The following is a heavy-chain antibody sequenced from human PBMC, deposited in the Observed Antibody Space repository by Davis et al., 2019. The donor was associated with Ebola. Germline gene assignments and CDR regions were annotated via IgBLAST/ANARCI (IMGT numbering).Heavy chain of an antibody. V-gene: IGHV4-59*04. CDR2: VNYVGDT. D-gene: IGHD6-19*01. Sequence: SETLSLTCTVSGGSISSYYWSWIRQPPGKGLEWIASVNYVGDTFYNPSLKNRVTISADTSNNQFSLKLSSVTAADTSVYYCSGPRLTYNSGWYYFDYWGQGIPVTVSS. J-gene: IGHJ4*02. CDR1: GGSISSYY. CDR3: SGPRLTYNSGWYYFDY.